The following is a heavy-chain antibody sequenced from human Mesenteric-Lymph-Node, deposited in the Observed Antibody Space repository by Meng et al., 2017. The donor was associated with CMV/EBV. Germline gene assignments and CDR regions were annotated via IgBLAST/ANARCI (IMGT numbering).Heavy chain of an antibody. CDR2: MNPSSGNT. D-gene: IGHD3-3*01. J-gene: IGHJ4*02. CDR3: ARSYYDFWSGYYYFDY. V-gene: IGHV1-8*03. CDR1: GYTFTSYD. Sequence: ASVKVSCKASGYTFTSYDINWVRQATGQGLEWMGWMNPSSGNTGYAQKFQGRVTITRNTSISTAYMELSSLRSEDTAVYYCARSYYDFWSGYYYFDYWGQGTLVTVSS.